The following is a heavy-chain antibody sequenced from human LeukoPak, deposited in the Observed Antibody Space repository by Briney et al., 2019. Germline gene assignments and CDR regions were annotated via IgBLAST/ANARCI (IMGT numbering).Heavy chain of an antibody. CDR3: GRDGADTPYYLDY. J-gene: IGHJ4*02. Sequence: ASVKVSCKASGYTFTSYGISWVRQAPGQGLEWMGWISAYDDNTNYAQTLQGRVTMTTDTSTSTVYMELRSLRSDDTAFYYCGRDGADTPYYLDYWGQGTLVTVSS. V-gene: IGHV1-18*01. CDR2: ISAYDDNT. D-gene: IGHD6-25*01. CDR1: GYTFTSYG.